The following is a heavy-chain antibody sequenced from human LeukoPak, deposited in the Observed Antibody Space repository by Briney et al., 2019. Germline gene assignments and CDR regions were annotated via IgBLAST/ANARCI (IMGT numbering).Heavy chain of an antibody. Sequence: PGGSLRLSCAASGFTFSSYAMSWVRQAPGKGLEWVSAISGSGGSTYYADSVKGRFTISRDNSKNTLYLQMNSLRAEDTAVYYCAKDLQDIGVVVAAKGDAFDIWGQGTMVTVSS. J-gene: IGHJ3*02. V-gene: IGHV3-23*01. D-gene: IGHD2-15*01. CDR1: GFTFSSYA. CDR3: AKDLQDIGVVVAAKGDAFDI. CDR2: ISGSGGST.